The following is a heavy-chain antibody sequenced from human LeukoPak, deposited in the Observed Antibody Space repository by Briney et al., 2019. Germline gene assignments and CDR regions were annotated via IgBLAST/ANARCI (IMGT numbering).Heavy chain of an antibody. V-gene: IGHV4-59*01. CDR2: IYYSGST. J-gene: IGHJ4*02. Sequence: SETLSLTCTVSGGSISSYYWSWIRQPPGKGLEWIGYIYYSGSTNYNPSLKSRVTISVDTSKNQFSLKLSSVTAADTAVYYCARGEGYGSTYYFGYWGQGTLVTVSS. CDR3: ARGEGYGSTYYFGY. D-gene: IGHD5-12*01. CDR1: GGSISSYY.